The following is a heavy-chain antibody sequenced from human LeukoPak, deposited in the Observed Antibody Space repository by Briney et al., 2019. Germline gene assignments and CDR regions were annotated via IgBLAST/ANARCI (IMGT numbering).Heavy chain of an antibody. D-gene: IGHD3-9*01. Sequence: KPSETLSLTCTVSGGSISSSSHYWGWIRQPPGKGLEWIGSIYYSGRTYYNPSLKSRVTISVDTSKNQFSLKLSSVTAADMAVYYCAREGLRGRRYRDILTGPDWFDPWGQGTLVTVSS. V-gene: IGHV4-39*07. CDR1: GGSISSSSHY. CDR3: AREGLRGRRYRDILTGPDWFDP. CDR2: IYYSGRT. J-gene: IGHJ5*02.